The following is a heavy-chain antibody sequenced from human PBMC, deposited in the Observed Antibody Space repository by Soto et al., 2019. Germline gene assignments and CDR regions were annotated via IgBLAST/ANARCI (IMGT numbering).Heavy chain of an antibody. J-gene: IGHJ4*02. CDR3: ATAGINSGWRHFDY. CDR2: IRNKGNSYTT. CDR1: GVSITSNKW. Sequence: LSLTCTVYGVSITSNKWWSWVRQSPGKGLEWVGRIRNKGNSYTTEYAASVKGRFTISRDDSKNSLYLQMNSLKTEDTAVYYCATAGINSGWRHFDYWGQGTLVTVSS. V-gene: IGHV3-72*01. D-gene: IGHD6-19*01.